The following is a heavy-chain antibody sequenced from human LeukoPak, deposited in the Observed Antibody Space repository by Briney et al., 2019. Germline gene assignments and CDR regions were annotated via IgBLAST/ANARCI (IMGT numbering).Heavy chain of an antibody. CDR1: GFSFSGFV. D-gene: IGHD2/OR15-2a*01. Sequence: HPGGSLRLSCEASGFSFSGFVLSWVRRASGKGLEWVGRVRSKASNYATVFAESMEGKFTISRDDSKNTVYLHMNSLKSEDTAVYYCTRGFSDYFDYWGQGTLVTVSS. V-gene: IGHV3-73*01. CDR2: VRSKASNYAT. CDR3: TRGFSDYFDY. J-gene: IGHJ4*02.